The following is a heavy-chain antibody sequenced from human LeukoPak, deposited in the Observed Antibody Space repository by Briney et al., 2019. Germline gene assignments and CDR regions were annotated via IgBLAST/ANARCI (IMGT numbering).Heavy chain of an antibody. J-gene: IGHJ3*01. CDR3: ARDDQFDGSGHYTAFDV. CDR2: IGSSSSHI. Sequence: GGSLRLSCAASGFTFTDFYMNWIRQAPGKGPEWISFIGSSSSHINYADSVKGRFTISRDNAKNSLFLQMNSLRDEDTAVYYCARDDQFDGSGHYTAFDVWGQGTMVTVSS. CDR1: GFTFTDFY. V-gene: IGHV3-11*05. D-gene: IGHD3-22*01.